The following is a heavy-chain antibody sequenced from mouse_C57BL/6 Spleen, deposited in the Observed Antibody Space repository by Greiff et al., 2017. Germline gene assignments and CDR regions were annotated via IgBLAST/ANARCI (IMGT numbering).Heavy chain of an antibody. J-gene: IGHJ3*01. CDR2: ISSGGSYT. CDR1: GFTFSSYG. CDR3: ARQYYGSSYEFAY. D-gene: IGHD1-1*01. V-gene: IGHV5-6*01. Sequence: EVKLVESGGDLVKPGGSLKLSCAASGFTFSSYGMSWVRQTPDKRLEWVATISSGGSYTYYPDSVKGRFTISRDNAKNTLYLQMSSLKSEDTAMYYCARQYYGSSYEFAYWGQGTLVTVSA.